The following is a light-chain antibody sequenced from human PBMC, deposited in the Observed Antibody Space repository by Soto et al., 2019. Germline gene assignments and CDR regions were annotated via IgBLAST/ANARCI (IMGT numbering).Light chain of an antibody. CDR2: SAS. V-gene: IGKV1-12*01. CDR3: QQYNNWPIT. J-gene: IGKJ5*01. CDR1: QGIGSW. Sequence: DIQMTQSPSSVSASVVDRVSMTCRASQGIGSWLAWYQQKPGKAPKLLIYSASSLQSGVPSRFSGNGSGTDFTLTISSLQSEDFEVYYCQQYNNWPITFGQGTRLEIK.